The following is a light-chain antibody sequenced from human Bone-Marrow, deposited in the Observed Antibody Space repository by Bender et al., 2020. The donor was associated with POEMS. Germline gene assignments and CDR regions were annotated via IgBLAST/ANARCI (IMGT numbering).Light chain of an antibody. CDR2: DVS. V-gene: IGLV2-8*01. Sequence: QSALTQPPSASGSPRQSVTISCTGTSSDVGAYNYVSWYQQHPGKAPKLVIHDVSKRPSGVPDRFSGSKSGNTASLTVSGLQAEDEADYYCTSYAGSNTWVFGGGTKLTVL. J-gene: IGLJ3*02. CDR3: TSYAGSNTWV. CDR1: SSDVGAYNY.